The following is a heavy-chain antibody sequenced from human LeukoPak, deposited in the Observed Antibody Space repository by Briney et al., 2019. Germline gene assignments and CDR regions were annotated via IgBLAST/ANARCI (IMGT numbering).Heavy chain of an antibody. CDR1: GYTFTSYG. Sequence: ASVKVSCTASGYTFTSYGISWVRQAPGRGLEWMGWISAYNGNTNYAQKLQGRVTMTTDTSTSTAYMELRSLRSDDTAVYYCARVLITGTDVDYLWGQGTLVTVSS. CDR3: ARVLITGTDVDYL. V-gene: IGHV1-18*01. CDR2: ISAYNGNT. D-gene: IGHD1-7*01. J-gene: IGHJ4*02.